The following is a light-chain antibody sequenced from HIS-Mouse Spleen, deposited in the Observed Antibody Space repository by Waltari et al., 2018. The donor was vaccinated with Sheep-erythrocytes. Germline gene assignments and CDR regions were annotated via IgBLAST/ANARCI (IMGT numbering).Light chain of an antibody. CDR1: SSDVGGSNY. V-gene: IGLV2-11*01. Sequence: QSALTQPRSVSGSPGPSVTISCTGTSSDVGGSNYVSWYQQHPGKAPKLMIYDVSKWPSGVPDRFSGSKSGNTASLTISGLQAEDEADYYCCSYAGSYNHVFATGTKVTVL. CDR3: CSYAGSYNHV. J-gene: IGLJ1*01. CDR2: DVS.